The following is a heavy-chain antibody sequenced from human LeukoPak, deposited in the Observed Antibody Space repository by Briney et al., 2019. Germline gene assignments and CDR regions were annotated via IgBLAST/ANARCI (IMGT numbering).Heavy chain of an antibody. CDR3: ARGGVVLSEWLFGDYYYYYMDV. CDR2: IIPIFGTA. CDR1: GYTFTSYY. Sequence: GASVKVSCKASGYTFTSYYMHWVRQAPGQGLEWMGGIIPIFGTANYAQKFQGRVTITADESTSTAYMELSSLRSEDTAVYYCARGGVVLSEWLFGDYYYYYMDVWGKGTTVTVSS. J-gene: IGHJ6*03. D-gene: IGHD3-3*01. V-gene: IGHV1-69*13.